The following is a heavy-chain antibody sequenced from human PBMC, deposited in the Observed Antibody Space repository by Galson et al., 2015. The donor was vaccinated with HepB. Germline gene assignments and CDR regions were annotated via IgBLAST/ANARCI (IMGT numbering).Heavy chain of an antibody. CDR2: IYPGDSDT. D-gene: IGHD3-9*01. Sequence: QSGAEVKKPGESLKISCKGSGYRFTSYWIGWVRQMPGKGLEWMGIIYPGDSDTRYSPSFQGQVTISADKSISTAYLQWSSLKASDTAIYYCARHSPYETLTGYWFDPWGQGTLVTVSS. J-gene: IGHJ5*02. CDR1: GYRFTSYW. V-gene: IGHV5-51*01. CDR3: ARHSPYETLTGYWFDP.